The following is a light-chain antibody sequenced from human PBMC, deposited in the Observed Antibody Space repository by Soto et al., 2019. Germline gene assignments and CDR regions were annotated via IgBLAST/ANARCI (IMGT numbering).Light chain of an antibody. CDR3: QQYNSYPLT. J-gene: IGKJ4*01. V-gene: IGKV1-5*01. CDR2: DAS. Sequence: DIQMTQSPSTLSASVGDRVTITCRASQSITSWLAWYQQKPGKGPNLLISDASSLQSGVPSRFSGSGSGTEFTLTISSLQPDDFATYYCQQYNSYPLTFGGGTKVDIK. CDR1: QSITSW.